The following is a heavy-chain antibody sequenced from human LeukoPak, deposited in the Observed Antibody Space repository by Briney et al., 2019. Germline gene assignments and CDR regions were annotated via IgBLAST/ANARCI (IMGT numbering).Heavy chain of an antibody. J-gene: IGHJ4*02. V-gene: IGHV1-2*04. CDR2: INPNSGGT. CDR1: GYTFTGYY. Sequence: GASVKVSCKASGYTFTGYYMRWVRQAPGQGLEWMGWINPNSGGTNYAQKFQGWVTMTRDTSISTAYMELSRLRSDDAAVYYCARSRYPGSSGWYNYWGQGTLVTVSS. CDR3: ARSRYPGSSGWYNY. D-gene: IGHD6-19*01.